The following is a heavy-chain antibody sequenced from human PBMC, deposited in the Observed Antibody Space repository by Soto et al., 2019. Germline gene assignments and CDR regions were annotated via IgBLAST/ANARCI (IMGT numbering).Heavy chain of an antibody. CDR2: INPSGGST. CDR3: AREDIVVVPANYGMDV. CDR1: GYTFTSYY. Sequence: ASVKGSCKASGYTFTSYYMHWVRQAPGQGLEWMGIINPSGGSTSYAQKFQGRVTMTRDTSTSTVYMELSSLRSEDTAVYYCAREDIVVVPANYGMDVWGQGTTVTVSS. V-gene: IGHV1-46*01. D-gene: IGHD2-2*01. J-gene: IGHJ6*02.